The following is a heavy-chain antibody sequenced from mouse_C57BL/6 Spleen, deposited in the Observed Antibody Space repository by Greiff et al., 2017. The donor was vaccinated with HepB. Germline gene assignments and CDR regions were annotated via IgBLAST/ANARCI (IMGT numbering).Heavy chain of an antibody. D-gene: IGHD2-12*01. CDR3: ARDYSNDQYYFDY. CDR2: ISDGGSYT. J-gene: IGHJ2*01. CDR1: GFTFSSYA. Sequence: EVKLMESGGGLVKPGGSLKLSCAASGFTFSSYAMSWVRQTPEKRLEWVATISDGGSYTYYPDNVKGRFTISRDNAKNNLYLQMSHLKSEDTAMYYCARDYSNDQYYFDYWGQGTTLTVSS. V-gene: IGHV5-4*01.